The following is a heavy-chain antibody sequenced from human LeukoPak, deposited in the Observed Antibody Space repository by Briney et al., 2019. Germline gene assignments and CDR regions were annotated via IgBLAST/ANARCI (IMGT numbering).Heavy chain of an antibody. D-gene: IGHD2-2*01. CDR2: ISGSGGST. CDR3: AKGSRHQLRAVWFDP. J-gene: IGHJ5*02. CDR1: GFTFSSYA. V-gene: IGHV3-23*01. Sequence: PGGSLRLSCAASGFTFSSYAMSWVRQAPGKGLEWVSAISGSGGSTYYADSVEGRFTISRDNSKNTLYLQMNSLRAEDTAVYYCAKGSRHQLRAVWFDPWGQGTLVTVSS.